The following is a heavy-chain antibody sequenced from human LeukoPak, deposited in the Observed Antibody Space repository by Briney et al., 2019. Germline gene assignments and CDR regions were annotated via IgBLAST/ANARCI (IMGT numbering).Heavy chain of an antibody. CDR2: IYYTGST. Sequence: SETLSLICSVSGGSISGYYWSWIRQPPGKGLEWIGYIYYTGSTNYNPSLKSRVTISVDRSKNQFSLKLSSVTAADTAVYYCARGNLWFGELLSNWFDPWGQGTLVTVSS. CDR1: GGSISGYY. J-gene: IGHJ5*02. CDR3: ARGNLWFGELLSNWFDP. V-gene: IGHV4-59*12. D-gene: IGHD3-10*01.